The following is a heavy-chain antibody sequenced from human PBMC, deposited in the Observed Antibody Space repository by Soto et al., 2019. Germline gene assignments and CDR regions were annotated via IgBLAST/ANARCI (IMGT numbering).Heavy chain of an antibody. CDR2: INPSSGDT. Sequence: GASVKVSCKASGYTFINFFIQWVRQAPVQGLEWMGWINPSSGDTQYVEKFQDRVTMTRDASISTAHMELRRLTTDDTAVYYCVRGVRWRDPDFWGQGTTVTVSS. V-gene: IGHV1-2*02. J-gene: IGHJ4*02. D-gene: IGHD2-15*01. CDR3: VRGVRWRDPDF. CDR1: GYTFINFF.